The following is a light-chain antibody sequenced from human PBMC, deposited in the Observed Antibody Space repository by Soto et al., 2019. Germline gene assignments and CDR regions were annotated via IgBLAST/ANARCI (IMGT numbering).Light chain of an antibody. CDR2: GAS. V-gene: IGKV3-20*01. CDR1: QSVSSSY. Sequence: EMVLTQSPGTLYLSPGERAALSCRASQSVSSSYLAWYQQKIGQAPRLLIYGASSRATGIPDRFSGSGSGTDFTLTISRLEPEDFAVYFCQQFGSSPITFGQGTRLEIK. CDR3: QQFGSSPIT. J-gene: IGKJ5*01.